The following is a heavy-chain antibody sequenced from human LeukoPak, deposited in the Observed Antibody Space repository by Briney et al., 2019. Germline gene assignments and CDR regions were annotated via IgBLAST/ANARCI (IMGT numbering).Heavy chain of an antibody. CDR2: ITTTFYT. Sequence: GGSLRLSCAASGFTFSSYSFNWVRQVPGKGLEWVSSITTTFYTYYTDSVKGRFTISRDNAKNSLYLQMISRRAEDTAVYYCARVRANWYGDYWGQGTLVSVYS. J-gene: IGHJ4*02. V-gene: IGHV3-21*01. D-gene: IGHD6-13*01. CDR3: ARVRANWYGDY. CDR1: GFTFSSYS.